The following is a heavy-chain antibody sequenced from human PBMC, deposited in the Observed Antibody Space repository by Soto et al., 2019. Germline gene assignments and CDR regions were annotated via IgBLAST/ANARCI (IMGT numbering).Heavy chain of an antibody. V-gene: IGHV4-59*01. CDR1: GDSISSYY. CDR3: ARALGYCSSTSCFGAVGMDV. CDR2: IYYSGST. Sequence: QVQLQESGPGLVKPSETLSLTCTVSGDSISSYYWSWIRQPPGKRLEWSGYIYYSGSTNYNPSLMSRVTISVDTSRNQFSLKLSSVTAADTAVYHCARALGYCSSTSCFGAVGMDVWGQGTTVTVSS. D-gene: IGHD2-2*01. J-gene: IGHJ6*02.